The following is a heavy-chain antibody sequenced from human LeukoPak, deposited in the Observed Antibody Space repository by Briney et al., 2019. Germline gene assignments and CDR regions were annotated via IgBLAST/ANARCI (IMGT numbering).Heavy chain of an antibody. CDR1: GFTFSSFA. Sequence: PGGSLRLSCAASGFTFSSFAMHWVRQAPGKGLEWVAVISYDGRNKYYADSVKGRFTISRDNSKNTLSLLLDSLRPEDTAVYYCAKDRVEGKQWLAQFDYWGQGTLVTVSS. J-gene: IGHJ4*02. CDR3: AKDRVEGKQWLAQFDY. D-gene: IGHD6-19*01. V-gene: IGHV3-30*18. CDR2: ISYDGRNK.